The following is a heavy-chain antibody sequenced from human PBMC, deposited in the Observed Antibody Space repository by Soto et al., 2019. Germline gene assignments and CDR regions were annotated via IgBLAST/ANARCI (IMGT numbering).Heavy chain of an antibody. V-gene: IGHV3-48*03. J-gene: IGHJ4*02. D-gene: IGHD3-10*01. CDR1: GFTFSSYE. CDR2: ISSSGSTI. Sequence: GGSLRLSCAASGFTFSSYEMNWVRQAPGKGLEWVSYISSSGSTIYYADSVKGRLTISRDNAKNSLYLQMNSLRAEDTAVYYCARGGLLFYFDYWGQGTLVTVSS. CDR3: ARGGLLFYFDY.